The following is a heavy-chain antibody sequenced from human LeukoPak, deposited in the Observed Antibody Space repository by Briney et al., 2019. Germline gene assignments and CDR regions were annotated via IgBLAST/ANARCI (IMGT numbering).Heavy chain of an antibody. CDR3: ARGGPTMVRGVIIFGRYFNY. CDR1: GGSISSYY. V-gene: IGHV5-51*01. J-gene: IGHJ4*02. Sequence: ETLSLTCTVSGGSISSYYWSWIRQPPGKGLEWMGIIYPGDSDTRYSPSFQGQVTISADKSISTAYLQWSSLKASDTAMYYCARGGPTMVRGVIIFGRYFNYWGQGTLVTVSS. D-gene: IGHD3-10*01. CDR2: IYPGDSDT.